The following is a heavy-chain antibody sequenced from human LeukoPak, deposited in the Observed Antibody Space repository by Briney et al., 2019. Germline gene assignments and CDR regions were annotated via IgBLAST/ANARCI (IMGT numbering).Heavy chain of an antibody. Sequence: PSETLSLTCAVYGGSFSGYYWSWIRQPPGKGLEWIGEINHSGSTNYNPSLKSRVTISVDTSKNQFSLKLSSVTAADTAVYYCARGNRWFLWFGELLPRVGFDPWGREPWSPSPQ. J-gene: IGHJ5*02. V-gene: IGHV4-34*01. CDR3: ARGNRWFLWFGELLPRVGFDP. CDR2: INHSGST. D-gene: IGHD3-10*01. CDR1: GGSFSGYY.